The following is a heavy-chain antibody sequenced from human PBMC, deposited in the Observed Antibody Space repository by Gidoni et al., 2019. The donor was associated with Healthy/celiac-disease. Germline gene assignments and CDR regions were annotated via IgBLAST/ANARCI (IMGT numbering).Heavy chain of an antibody. CDR1: GFTFSSYA. CDR3: AKDALAWGSVGVVDY. D-gene: IGHD7-27*01. Sequence: EVQLLESGGGLVQPGGSLRLACSASGFTFSSYAMSCVRQAPGKGLEWVSAISGSGGSTYYADSVKGRFTISRDNSKNTLYLQMNSLRAEDTAVYYCAKDALAWGSVGVVDYWGQGTLVTVSS. V-gene: IGHV3-23*01. CDR2: ISGSGGST. J-gene: IGHJ4*02.